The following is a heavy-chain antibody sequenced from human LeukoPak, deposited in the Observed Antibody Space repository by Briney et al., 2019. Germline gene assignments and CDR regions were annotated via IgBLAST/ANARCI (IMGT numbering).Heavy chain of an antibody. J-gene: IGHJ6*02. Sequence: GGSLRLSCAASGFTFSTYGMHWVRQAPGKGLEWVTFISYDGSNKYSADSLKGRLTISRDNSKNTLYLQLNSLRGEDTAVYYCAKDSSSSNNFYGMDVWGQGTTVTVSS. D-gene: IGHD6-6*01. CDR1: GFTFSTYG. CDR3: AKDSSSSNNFYGMDV. CDR2: ISYDGSNK. V-gene: IGHV3-30*18.